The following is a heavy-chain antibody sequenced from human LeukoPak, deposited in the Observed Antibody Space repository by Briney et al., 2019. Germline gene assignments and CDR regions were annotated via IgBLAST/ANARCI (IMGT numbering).Heavy chain of an antibody. CDR3: ARNRVATIYGKFDY. Sequence: KPSETLSLTCTVSGGSVSALYWSWIRQPPGKGLQWIGYVSYTGSTNHTGSTNYNPSLKSRVNISVDTSNNQFSLKLSSLTAADTAVYFCARNRVATIYGKFDYWGQGTLVTVSS. CDR2: VSYTGSTNHTGST. V-gene: IGHV4-59*02. D-gene: IGHD5-12*01. CDR1: GGSVSALY. J-gene: IGHJ4*02.